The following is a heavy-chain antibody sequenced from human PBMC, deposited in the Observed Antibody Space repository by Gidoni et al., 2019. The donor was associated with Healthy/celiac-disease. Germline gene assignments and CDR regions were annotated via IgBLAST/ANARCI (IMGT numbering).Heavy chain of an antibody. CDR2: IYTSGST. J-gene: IGHJ4*02. Sequence: QVQLQESGPGLVKPSETLSLTCTVAGGSISRYYWSWIRQPAGKGLEWIGRIYTSGSTNDTPSLKSRVTMSVDTSKNQFSLKLSSVTAADTAVYYCAREGQLLWFGELWAFDYWGQGTLVTVSS. V-gene: IGHV4-4*07. CDR1: GGSISRYY. CDR3: AREGQLLWFGELWAFDY. D-gene: IGHD3-10*01.